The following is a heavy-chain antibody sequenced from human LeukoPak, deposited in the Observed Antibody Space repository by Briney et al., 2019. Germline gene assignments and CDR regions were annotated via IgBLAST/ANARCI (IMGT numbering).Heavy chain of an antibody. D-gene: IGHD1-14*01. CDR2: IDSDSPTI. CDR3: AKVRHDNLPNQVDY. CDR1: GFTFSTYS. Sequence: GGSLRLSCAASGFTFSTYSMNWVRQAPGKGLEWVSYIDSDSPTIYYADSVKGRFTISRDNAKNSLYLQMNSLRAEDTAVYYCAKVRHDNLPNQVDYWGQGTLVTVSS. V-gene: IGHV3-48*01. J-gene: IGHJ4*02.